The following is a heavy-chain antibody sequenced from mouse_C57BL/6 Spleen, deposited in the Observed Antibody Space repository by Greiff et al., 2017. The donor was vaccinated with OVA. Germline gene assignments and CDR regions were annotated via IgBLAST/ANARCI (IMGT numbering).Heavy chain of an antibody. CDR1: GFTFSSYA. V-gene: IGHV5-4*01. CDR2: ISDGGSYT. J-gene: IGHJ2*01. CDR3: ARGGNAHPSDY. Sequence: EVQRVESGGGLVKPGGSLKLSCAASGFTFSSYAMSWVRQTPEKRLEWVATISDGGSYTYYPDNVKGRFTLSRDNAKNNLYLQMSHLTSEDTAMYYCARGGNAHPSDYWGQGTTLTVSS.